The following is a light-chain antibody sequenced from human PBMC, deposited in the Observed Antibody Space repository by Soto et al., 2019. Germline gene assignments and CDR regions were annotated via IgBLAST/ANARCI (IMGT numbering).Light chain of an antibody. CDR3: QQYNNWPIN. Sequence: EVVMTQCLASLSVSPGEIATLSCGASHSVGSLLAWYQQKPGQAPRLLIYGASTRATGIPARFTGSGSGTEFTLTISSLQSEDFAVYYCQQYNNWPINFGPGTRREIK. V-gene: IGKV3-15*01. J-gene: IGKJ5*01. CDR1: HSVGSL. CDR2: GAS.